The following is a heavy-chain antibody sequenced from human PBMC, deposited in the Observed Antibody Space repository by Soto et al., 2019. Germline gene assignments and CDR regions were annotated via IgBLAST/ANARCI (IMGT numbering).Heavy chain of an antibody. Sequence: QVQLVQSGAEAKKPGASVKVSCKASGYTFTSYDINWVRQATGQGLEWMGWMNPNSGNTGYAQKFQGRVTMTRNTHISTAYMELSSLRSEDTAVYYCARDKGSGTSLQNWFDPWGQGTLVTVSS. CDR2: MNPNSGNT. J-gene: IGHJ5*02. V-gene: IGHV1-8*01. CDR1: GYTFTSYD. D-gene: IGHD3-10*01. CDR3: ARDKGSGTSLQNWFDP.